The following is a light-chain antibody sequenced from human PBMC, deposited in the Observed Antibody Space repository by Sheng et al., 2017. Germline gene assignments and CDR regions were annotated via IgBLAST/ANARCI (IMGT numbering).Light chain of an antibody. CDR3: QAWDSSLWV. CDR2: QDT. Sequence: SYELTQPPSVSVSPGQTASITCSGDKLGDKYACWYQQKPGQSPALVIYQDTKRPSGIPERFSGSNSGNTATLTISGTQAMDEADYYCQAWDSSLWVFGGGTKLIVL. V-gene: IGLV3-1*01. CDR1: KLGDKY. J-gene: IGLJ3*02.